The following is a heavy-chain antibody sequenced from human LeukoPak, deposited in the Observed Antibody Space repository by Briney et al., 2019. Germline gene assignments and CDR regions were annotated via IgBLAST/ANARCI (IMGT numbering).Heavy chain of an antibody. CDR3: ARLPLGYCSSTSCYDV. D-gene: IGHD2-2*01. V-gene: IGHV4-34*01. CDR2: INHSGST. CDR1: GGSFSGYY. J-gene: IGHJ6*02. Sequence: SETLSLTCAVYGGSFSGYYWSWIRQPPGKGLEWIGEINHSGSTNYNPSLKSRVTISVDTSKNQFSLKLSSVTAADTAVYYCARLPLGYCSSTSCYDVWGQGTTVTVSS.